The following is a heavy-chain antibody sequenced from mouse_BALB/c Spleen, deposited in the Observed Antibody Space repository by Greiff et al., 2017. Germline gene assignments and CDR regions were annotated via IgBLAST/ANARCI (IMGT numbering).Heavy chain of an antibody. V-gene: IGHV1-9*01. D-gene: IGHD2-2*01. CDR2: ILPGSGST. Sequence: QVQLQQSGAELMKPGASVKISCKATGYTFSSYWIEWVKQRPGHGLEWIGEILPGSGSTNYNEKFKGKATFTADTSSNTAYMQLSSLTSEDSAVYYCARSEYYGYRDYWGQGTTLTVSS. J-gene: IGHJ2*01. CDR3: ARSEYYGYRDY. CDR1: GYTFSSYW.